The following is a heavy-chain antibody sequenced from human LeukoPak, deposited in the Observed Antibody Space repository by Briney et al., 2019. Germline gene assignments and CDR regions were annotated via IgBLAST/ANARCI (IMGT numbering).Heavy chain of an antibody. V-gene: IGHV3-11*05. CDR3: ARVSSSPSFDY. CDR2: ISDSSSYT. J-gene: IGHJ4*02. CDR1: RFTFSDYY. Sequence: GGSLRLSCAASRFTFSDYYMSWIRQAPGKGLEWVSYISDSSSYTNYADSVKGRFTISRDNAKNSLYLQMNSLRAEDTAVYYCARVSSSPSFDYWGQGTLVTVSS. D-gene: IGHD6-13*01.